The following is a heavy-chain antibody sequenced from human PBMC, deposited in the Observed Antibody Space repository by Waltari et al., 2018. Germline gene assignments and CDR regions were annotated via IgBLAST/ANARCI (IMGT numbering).Heavy chain of an antibody. CDR3: ARGLMGSSGWYYFDY. V-gene: IGHV3-30-3*01. D-gene: IGHD6-19*01. CDR1: GFTFSSYA. J-gene: IGHJ4*02. Sequence: QVQLVESGGGVVQPGRSLRLSCAASGFTFSSYAMHWVRQAPGKGLEWVAVISYDGSNKDYADSVKGRFTISRDNSKNTLYQQMNSLRAEDTAVYYCARGLMGSSGWYYFDYWGQGTLVTVSS. CDR2: ISYDGSNK.